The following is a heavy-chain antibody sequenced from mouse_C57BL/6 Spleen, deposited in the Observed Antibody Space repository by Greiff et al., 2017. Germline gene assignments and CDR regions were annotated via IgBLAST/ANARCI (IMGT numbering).Heavy chain of an antibody. CDR3: TRDRKGDGYYDFDY. Sequence: EVQLVESGEGLVKPGGSLNLSCAASGFTFSSYAMSWVRQTPEKRLEWVAYISSGGDYIYYADTVKGRFTISRDNARNTLYLQMSSLKSEDTAMYYCTRDRKGDGYYDFDYWGQGTTLTVSS. CDR1: GFTFSSYA. V-gene: IGHV5-9-1*02. D-gene: IGHD2-3*01. J-gene: IGHJ2*01. CDR2: ISSGGDYI.